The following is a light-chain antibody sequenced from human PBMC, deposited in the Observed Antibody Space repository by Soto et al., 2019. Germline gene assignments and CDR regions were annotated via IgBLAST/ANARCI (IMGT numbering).Light chain of an antibody. CDR2: DAS. V-gene: IGKV1-27*01. CDR1: RDIDDY. J-gene: IGKJ1*01. CDR3: QKYNKAPWT. Sequence: DIQMTQSPPSLSASVGDRVTITCRASRDIDDYLAWYQHIAGKAPKLLIYDASSLQPGVPSRFSGSASGTYFTLTINSLQPEDVATYYCQKYNKAPWTFGQGTKV.